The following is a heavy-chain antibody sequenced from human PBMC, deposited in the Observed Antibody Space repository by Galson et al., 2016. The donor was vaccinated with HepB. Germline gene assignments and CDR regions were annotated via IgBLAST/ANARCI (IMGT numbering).Heavy chain of an antibody. D-gene: IGHD1-1*01. CDR2: VSTRRTT. V-gene: IGHV3-23*01. CDR1: GFVFSNFG. CDR3: AKERLVRRIFDH. Sequence: SLRLSCAASGFVFSNFGLSWVRRAPGKGLEWVASVSTRRTTYYSASVQGRFTISRDTSNDTLYLQMNGLRAEDTAVYYCAKERLVRRIFDHWGQGTLLTVSS. J-gene: IGHJ4*02.